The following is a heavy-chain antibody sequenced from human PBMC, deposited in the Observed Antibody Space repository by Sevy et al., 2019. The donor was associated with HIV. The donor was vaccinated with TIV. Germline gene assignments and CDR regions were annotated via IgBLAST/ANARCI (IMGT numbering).Heavy chain of an antibody. CDR2: ISFDESDK. V-gene: IGHV3-30-3*01. CDR1: GCAFTNYYA. CDR3: ARHRANYVDNYFFYAMDV. D-gene: IGHD4-17*01. Sequence: GGSLRLSCAASGCAFTNYYAMHWVRQAPGKGLEWVALISFDESDKYYADSVKGRFTISRDNFKNTLYLQMNSLTTEDTAVYYCARHRANYVDNYFFYAMDVWGQGTTVTVSS. J-gene: IGHJ6*02.